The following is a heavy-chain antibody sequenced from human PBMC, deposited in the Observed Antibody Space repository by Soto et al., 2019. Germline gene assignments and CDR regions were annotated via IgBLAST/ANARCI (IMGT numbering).Heavy chain of an antibody. CDR3: AKFYFSSGSTSYGMAV. V-gene: IGHV1-69*13. CDR2: IIPIFGTA. D-gene: IGHD3-10*01. CDR1: GYTFTGYY. J-gene: IGHJ6*02. Sequence: GASVKVSCKASGYTFTGYYMHWVRQVPGQGLEWMGGIIPIFGTANYAQKFQGRVTITADESTSTAYMELSSLRSEDTAVYYCAKFYFSSGSTSYGMAVWGQGTMVT.